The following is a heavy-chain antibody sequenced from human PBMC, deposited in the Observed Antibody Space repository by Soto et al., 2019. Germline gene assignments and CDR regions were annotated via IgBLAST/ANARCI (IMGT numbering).Heavy chain of an antibody. D-gene: IGHD2-15*01. V-gene: IGHV4-61*01. J-gene: IGHJ4*02. CDR1: GGSVSSGSYY. CDR2: IYYSGST. CDR3: ARGYCSGGSCYDY. Sequence: PSETLSLTCTVSGGSVSSGSYYWSWIRQPPGKGLEWIGYIYYSGSTNYNPSLKSRVTISVDTSKNQFSLKLSSVTAADTAVYYCARGYCSGGSCYDYWGQGTLVTVSS.